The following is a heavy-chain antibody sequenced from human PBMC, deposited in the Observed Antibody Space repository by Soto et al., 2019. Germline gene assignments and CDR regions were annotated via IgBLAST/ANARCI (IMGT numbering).Heavy chain of an antibody. CDR2: ISYDGSNK. J-gene: IGHJ3*02. Sequence: QGQLVESGGDAVQPGRSLRLSCVGSGFTFSNHAMHWVRLAPGQGLEWVAYISYDGSNKAYGDSVQGRFTISRDNSKNTVILQMNSLRVEDTGVFHCAKEGRSYDDFWSGSVGSFEIWGRGTTVTVSS. CDR1: GFTFSNHA. D-gene: IGHD3-3*01. V-gene: IGHV3-30*18. CDR3: AKEGRSYDDFWSGSVGSFEI.